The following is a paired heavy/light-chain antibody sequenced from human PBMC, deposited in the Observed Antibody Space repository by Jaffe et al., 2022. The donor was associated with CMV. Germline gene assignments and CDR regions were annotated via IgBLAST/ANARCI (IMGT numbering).Heavy chain of an antibody. CDR1: GFTFGNQW. CDR2: IKPDESEK. V-gene: IGHV3-7*01. Sequence: EVQLVESGGGLVRPGGSLRLSCVASGFTFGNQWMSWVRQAPGKGLEWLANIKPDESEKYYADSVRGRFTTSRDNARNSVYLQMNSLRAEDTAVYYCARDWRGYDYHNWGQGTLVTVSS. CDR3: ARDWRGYDYHN. D-gene: IGHD5-12*01. J-gene: IGHJ4*02.
Light chain of an antibody. Sequence: DVVMTQSPLSLPVTLGQPASISCRSSQSLVYRDGNTYLSWFHQRPGQSPRRLIYKVSNRDSGVPDRFSGSGSYTDFTLRISRVEAEDVGVYYCMQGTHWPGTFGQGTKVEIK. V-gene: IGKV2-30*01. CDR1: QSLVYRDGNTY. J-gene: IGKJ1*01. CDR3: MQGTHWPGT. CDR2: KVS.